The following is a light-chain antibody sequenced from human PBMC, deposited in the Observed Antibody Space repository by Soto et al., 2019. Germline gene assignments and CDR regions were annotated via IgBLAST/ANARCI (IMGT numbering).Light chain of an antibody. V-gene: IGKV1-39*01. CDR1: QSGSRY. CDR3: QQSYITPPIT. J-gene: IGKJ5*01. Sequence: DFQMTQSPSSLSALVGDRVTITCRASQSGSRYLNWYQHKPGKAPKLLINAASNLRSGVPSRFSGSGSGTDFTLTIDGLQPEDFAVYYCQQSYITPPITFGQGTRLEIK. CDR2: AAS.